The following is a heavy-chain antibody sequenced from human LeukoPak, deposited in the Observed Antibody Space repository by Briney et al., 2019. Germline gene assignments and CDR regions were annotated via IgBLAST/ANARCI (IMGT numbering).Heavy chain of an antibody. CDR3: ARVYDGSGSFMGAFDI. V-gene: IGHV1-69*13. Sequence: SVKVSCKASGGTFSSYAISWVRQAPGQGLEWMGGIIPIFGTANYAQKFQGRVTITADGSTSTAYMELSSLRSEDTAVYYCARVYDGSGSFMGAFDIWGQGTMVTVSS. D-gene: IGHD3-10*01. CDR2: IIPIFGTA. CDR1: GGTFSSYA. J-gene: IGHJ3*02.